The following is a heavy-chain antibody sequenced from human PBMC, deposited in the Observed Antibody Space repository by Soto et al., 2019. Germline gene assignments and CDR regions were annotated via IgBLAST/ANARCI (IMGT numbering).Heavy chain of an antibody. Sequence: KISCRYSGPGFPNSWFAWVRQVPGKGLEWMGNIYPGDSDIKYSPSLDGQVTISADKSSSTAFLEWRSLRASDSATYYCERQEGSGPVDYWG. D-gene: IGHD3-10*01. J-gene: IGHJ4*01. V-gene: IGHV5-51*01. CDR3: ERQEGSGPVDY. CDR1: GPGFPNSW. CDR2: IYPGDSDI.